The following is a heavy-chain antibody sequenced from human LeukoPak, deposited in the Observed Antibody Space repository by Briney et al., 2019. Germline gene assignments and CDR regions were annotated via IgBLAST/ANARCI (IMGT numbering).Heavy chain of an antibody. V-gene: IGHV1-3*04. Sequence: ASVKGSCKASGYTLISYAMHLVGQATGQRREGMGWINTGNGNTKYSQKFQGRVSITRDTSASTAYLELSSLSSEDTALYYCARVSGRTGDFDYWGQGTLVTVSS. CDR1: GYTLISYA. D-gene: IGHD2-8*02. J-gene: IGHJ4*02. CDR2: INTGNGNT. CDR3: ARVSGRTGDFDY.